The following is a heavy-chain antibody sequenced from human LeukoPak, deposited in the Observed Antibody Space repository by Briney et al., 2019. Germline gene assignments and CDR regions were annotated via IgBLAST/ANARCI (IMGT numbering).Heavy chain of an antibody. Sequence: PGGSLRLSCAASGFTFSSYSMNWVRQAPGKGLEWVSSISSSSSYIFYTDSVKGRFTISRDNAKKSLYLQMNSLRAEDTAVYYCARVGGITLALAPSPFPDYNYYYMDVWGKGTTVTVSS. V-gene: IGHV3-21*01. CDR3: ARVGGITLALAPSPFPDYNYYYMDV. D-gene: IGHD3-10*01. J-gene: IGHJ6*03. CDR2: ISSSSSYI. CDR1: GFTFSSYS.